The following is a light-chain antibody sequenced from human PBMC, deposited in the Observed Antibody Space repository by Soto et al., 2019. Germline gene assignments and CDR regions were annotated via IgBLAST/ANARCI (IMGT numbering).Light chain of an antibody. CDR1: QSISGW. Sequence: DIQMTQSPSTLSASVGDRITITCRVSQSISGWLAGYQHKPGQAPKFLISDASSLKSGDPSRFSASGSGTDFTLTLSSLQPEDIATHYCPQYDSLPTFGQGTRLEIK. J-gene: IGKJ5*01. V-gene: IGKV1-5*01. CDR2: DAS. CDR3: PQYDSLPT.